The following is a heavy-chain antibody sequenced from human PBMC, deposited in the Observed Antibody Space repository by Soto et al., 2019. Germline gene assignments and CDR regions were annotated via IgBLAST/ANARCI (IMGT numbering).Heavy chain of an antibody. D-gene: IGHD6-19*01. CDR1: GFTFSTYA. CDR3: ARDRACSAWAFDL. Sequence: QLVESGGGVVQPGRSLRLSCVGSGFTFSTYAMHWVRQAPGKGLEWVADASYDGSIKYYTDSVKGRFTISRGNSKNTLYLEMNSLRREDTAIYYCARDRACSAWAFDLWGQGTLVSVSS. J-gene: IGHJ4*02. V-gene: IGHV3-30-3*01. CDR2: ASYDGSIK.